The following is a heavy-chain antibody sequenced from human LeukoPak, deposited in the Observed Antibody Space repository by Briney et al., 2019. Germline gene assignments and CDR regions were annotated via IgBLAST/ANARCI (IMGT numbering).Heavy chain of an antibody. CDR3: ATDPSNLRRDYSGY. D-gene: IGHD4-11*01. CDR1: GCTLTELS. V-gene: IGHV1-24*01. CDR2: FDPEDGET. J-gene: IGHJ4*02. Sequence: GASVKVSCKVSGCTLTELSMHWVRQAPGKGLEWMGGFDPEDGETIYAQKFQGRVTMTEDTSTDTAYMELSSLRSEDTAVYYCATDPSNLRRDYSGYWGQGTLVTVSS.